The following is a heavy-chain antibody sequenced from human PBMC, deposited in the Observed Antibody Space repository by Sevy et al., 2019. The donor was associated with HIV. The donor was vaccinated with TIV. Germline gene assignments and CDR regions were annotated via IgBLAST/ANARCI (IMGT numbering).Heavy chain of an antibody. J-gene: IGHJ5*02. V-gene: IGHV3-53*01. D-gene: IGHD2-15*01. CDR1: GFSISNNY. Sequence: GGSLRLSCAASGFSISNNYTAWVRQAPGKGLEWVSVMYSGGSPYYADSVNGRFALSRDMSKNTVYLQMNSLRAEDTAVYYCARGYCGGGSCTAFDPWGQGTLVTVSS. CDR3: ARGYCGGGSCTAFDP. CDR2: MYSGGSP.